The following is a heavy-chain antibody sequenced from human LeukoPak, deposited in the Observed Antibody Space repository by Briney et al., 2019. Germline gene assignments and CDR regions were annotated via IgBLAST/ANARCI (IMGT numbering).Heavy chain of an antibody. CDR3: ARGPDYDSSGYYSYYFDY. Sequence: SETLSLTCAVYGGSFSGYYWSWIRQPPGKGLEWIEEINHSGSTNYNPSLKSRVTISVDTSKNQFSLKLSSVTAADTAVYYCARGPDYDSSGYYSYYFDYWGQGTLVTVSS. J-gene: IGHJ4*02. D-gene: IGHD3-22*01. V-gene: IGHV4-34*01. CDR2: INHSGST. CDR1: GGSFSGYY.